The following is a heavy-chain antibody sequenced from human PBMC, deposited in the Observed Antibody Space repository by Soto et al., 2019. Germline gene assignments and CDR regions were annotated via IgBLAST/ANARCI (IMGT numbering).Heavy chain of an antibody. J-gene: IGHJ6*02. Sequence: SVKVSCKASGGTFSSYAISWVRQAPGQGLEWMGGIIPIFGTANYAQKFQGRVTITADESTSTAYMELSSLRSEDTAVYYCARELIRYYYYYCGMDVWGQGTTVTVSS. CDR2: IIPIFGTA. CDR1: GGTFSSYA. D-gene: IGHD3-16*01. V-gene: IGHV1-69*13. CDR3: ARELIRYYYYYCGMDV.